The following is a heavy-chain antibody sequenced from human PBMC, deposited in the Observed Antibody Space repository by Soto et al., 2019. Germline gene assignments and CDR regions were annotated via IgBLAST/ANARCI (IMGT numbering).Heavy chain of an antibody. Sequence: QVQLVQSGAEVKKPGSSVKVSCTASGGSLRNSVISWVRQAPAQRLEWMGGVIPILGTANYAQKFQGRVTMTADEATSTAYMDLSSMSPDYTAVYYAARLGHPGHWGPGTLVIVSS. CDR1: GGSLRNSV. CDR3: ARLGHPGH. CDR2: VIPILGTA. J-gene: IGHJ4*02. V-gene: IGHV1-69*01.